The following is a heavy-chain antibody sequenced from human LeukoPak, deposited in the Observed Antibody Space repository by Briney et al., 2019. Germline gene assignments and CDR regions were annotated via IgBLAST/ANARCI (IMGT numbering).Heavy chain of an antibody. D-gene: IGHD3-10*01. CDR2: IKQDGSEK. CDR1: GFTFSSYW. Sequence: GGSLRLSCAASGFTFSSYWMSWVRQAPGKGLEWVANIKQDGSEKYYVDSVKGRFTISRDNAKNSLYLQMNSLRAEDTAVYYCARDRPKGFGELFRGLYYYYGMDVWGQGTTVTVSS. CDR3: ARDRPKGFGELFRGLYYYYGMDV. V-gene: IGHV3-7*01. J-gene: IGHJ6*02.